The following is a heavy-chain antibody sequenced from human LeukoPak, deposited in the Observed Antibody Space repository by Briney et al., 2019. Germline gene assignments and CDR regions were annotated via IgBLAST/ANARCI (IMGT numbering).Heavy chain of an antibody. CDR2: ISSSGYTM. CDR3: ARVRQLVWDFDY. Sequence: GGSLRLCCAVSGLTFSSYEMNWVRQAPGKGLEWVSYISSSGYTMYYADSVRGRFTISRDNAKNSLYLQMNSLRAEDAAIYYCARVRQLVWDFDYWGQGTLVTVSS. D-gene: IGHD3-16*01. V-gene: IGHV3-48*03. CDR1: GLTFSSYE. J-gene: IGHJ4*02.